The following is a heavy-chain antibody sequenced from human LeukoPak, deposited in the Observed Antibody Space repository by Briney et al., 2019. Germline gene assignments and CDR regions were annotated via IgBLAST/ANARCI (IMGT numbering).Heavy chain of an antibody. Sequence: ASVKVSCKASGYTFSSYDINWVRQAAGQGLEWMGWMNPSSGHTNYAQKFQGRVTITRNTSISTAYMELSSLRSEDTAVYYCARDPSLRYFEPWGQGTLVTVSS. D-gene: IGHD3-9*01. CDR2: MNPSSGHT. CDR1: GYTFSSYD. J-gene: IGHJ5*02. CDR3: ARDPSLRYFEP. V-gene: IGHV1-8*03.